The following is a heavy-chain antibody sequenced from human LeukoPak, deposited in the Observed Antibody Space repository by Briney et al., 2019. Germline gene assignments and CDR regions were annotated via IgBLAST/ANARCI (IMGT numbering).Heavy chain of an antibody. CDR3: ARAGPYDAFDI. Sequence: GGSLRLSRAASGFSVNSNYMSWVRQAPGKGLEWVLVIYSGGSTYYADSVKGRFTISRHISKNTLYLQMNSLRAEDTAVYYCARAGPYDAFDIWGQGTMVTVSS. CDR1: GFSVNSNY. V-gene: IGHV3-53*04. D-gene: IGHD1-14*01. J-gene: IGHJ3*02. CDR2: IYSGGST.